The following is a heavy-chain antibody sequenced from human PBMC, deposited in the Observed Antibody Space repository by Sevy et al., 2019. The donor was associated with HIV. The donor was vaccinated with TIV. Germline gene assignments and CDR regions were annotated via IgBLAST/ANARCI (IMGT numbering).Heavy chain of an antibody. CDR1: GFTFSSYS. Sequence: GGSLRLSCAASGFTFSSYSMIWVRQAPGKGLEWVSSISSSSSYIYYADSVKGRFTISRDNAKNSLYLQMNSLRAEDTAVYYCARDHCSGGSCLSYYYYYGMDVWGQGTTVTVSS. CDR2: ISSSSSYI. V-gene: IGHV3-21*01. J-gene: IGHJ6*02. CDR3: ARDHCSGGSCLSYYYYYGMDV. D-gene: IGHD2-15*01.